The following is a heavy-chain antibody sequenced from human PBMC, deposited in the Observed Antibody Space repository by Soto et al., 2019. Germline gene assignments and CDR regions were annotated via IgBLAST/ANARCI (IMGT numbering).Heavy chain of an antibody. CDR2: FDPEDGET. CDR3: ATVAYDFWSGYFIGFDY. V-gene: IGHV1-24*01. CDR1: GYTLTELS. Sequence: ASVKVSCKVSGYTLTELSMHWVRQAPGKGLEWMGGFDPEDGETIYAQKFQGRVTMTEDTSTDTAYMELSSLRSEDTAVYYCATVAYDFWSGYFIGFDYWGQGTLVTVSS. J-gene: IGHJ4*02. D-gene: IGHD3-3*01.